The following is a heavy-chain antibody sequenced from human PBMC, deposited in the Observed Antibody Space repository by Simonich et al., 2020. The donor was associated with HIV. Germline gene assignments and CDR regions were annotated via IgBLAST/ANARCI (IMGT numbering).Heavy chain of an antibody. D-gene: IGHD6-6*01. J-gene: IGHJ4*02. CDR3: AKDRYSSSSGSFDY. Sequence: DVQLVESGGGLVQPGRSLRLSCAASGFTLDDFAMHWVRQAPGKGLEWGLGISGNSGSIGYADSVKCRFTISRDNAKNSLYLQMNSLRAEDMALYYCAKDRYSSSSGSFDYWGQGTLVTVSS. CDR1: GFTLDDFA. V-gene: IGHV3-9*03. CDR2: ISGNSGSI.